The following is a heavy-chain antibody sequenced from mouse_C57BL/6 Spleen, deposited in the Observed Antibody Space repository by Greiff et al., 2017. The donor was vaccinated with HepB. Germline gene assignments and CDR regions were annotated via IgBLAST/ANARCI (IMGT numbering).Heavy chain of an antibody. CDR1: GYTFTSYW. CDR3: ATTVVAKGFAY. V-gene: IGHV1-50*01. J-gene: IGHJ3*01. Sequence: VQLQQSGAELVKPGASVKLSCKASGYTFTSYWMQWVKQRPGQGLEWIGEIDPSDSYTNYNQKFKGKATLTVDTSSSTAYMQLSSLTSEDSAVYYSATTVVAKGFAYWGQGTLVTVSA. D-gene: IGHD1-1*01. CDR2: IDPSDSYT.